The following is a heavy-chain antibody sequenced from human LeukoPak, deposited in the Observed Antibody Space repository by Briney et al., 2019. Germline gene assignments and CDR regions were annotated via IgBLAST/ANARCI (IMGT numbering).Heavy chain of an antibody. Sequence: SETLSLTCTVSGDSISSGSYYWTWVRQHPGKGLEWIGYIHYSGNAYYNPTLKSRVTISVDTSKNQFSLKLDSVTAADTAVYYCARDLPDGSGTFYSDYWGQGALVTVSS. CDR2: IHYSGNA. CDR3: ARDLPDGSGTFYSDY. CDR1: GDSISSGSYY. V-gene: IGHV4-31*03. J-gene: IGHJ4*02. D-gene: IGHD3-10*01.